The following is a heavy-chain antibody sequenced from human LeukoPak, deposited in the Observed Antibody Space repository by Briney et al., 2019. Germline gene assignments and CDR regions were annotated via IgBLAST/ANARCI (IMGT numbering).Heavy chain of an antibody. CDR1: RFTFSSYW. Sequence: GGTLRLSCAVSRFTFSSYWMPWVRQAPGTGPVWVARTNRDGSSTAYADSVKGRFTISKDNAKNTLYRLMNSLIAEDTAVDCCAKDLLQRHIVDLGGQGTLVSVSS. CDR3: AKDLLQRHIVDL. J-gene: IGHJ4*02. V-gene: IGHV3-74*01. CDR2: TNRDGSST. D-gene: IGHD3-16*02.